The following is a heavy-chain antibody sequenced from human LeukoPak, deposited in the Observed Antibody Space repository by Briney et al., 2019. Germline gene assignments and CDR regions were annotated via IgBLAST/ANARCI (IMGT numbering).Heavy chain of an antibody. CDR3: ARDVEQWLVRVYYFDY. Sequence: GGSLRLSCAASGFTLSSYSMNWVRQAPGKGLEWVSYISSGSTTIYYADSVKGRFTISRDNAKNSLYLQMNSLRAEDTAVYYCARDVEQWLVRVYYFDYWGQGTLVTVSS. J-gene: IGHJ4*02. D-gene: IGHD6-19*01. CDR2: ISSGSTTI. CDR1: GFTLSSYS. V-gene: IGHV3-48*01.